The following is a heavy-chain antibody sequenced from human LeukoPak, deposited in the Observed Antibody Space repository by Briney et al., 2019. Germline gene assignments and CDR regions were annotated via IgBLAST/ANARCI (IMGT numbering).Heavy chain of an antibody. V-gene: IGHV3-7*03. CDR2: IKSDGSAQ. D-gene: IGHD6-19*01. CDR3: AKNNGWFHLAQ. J-gene: IGHJ4*02. CDR1: GFNFRDYW. Sequence: PGGSLRLSCAASGFNFRDYWMDWVRQAPGKGLEWVSHIKSDGSAQYYVDSVKGRFSISRDNAENAVYLQMNSLRVEDTALYYCAKNNGWFHLAQWGQGTLVTVSS.